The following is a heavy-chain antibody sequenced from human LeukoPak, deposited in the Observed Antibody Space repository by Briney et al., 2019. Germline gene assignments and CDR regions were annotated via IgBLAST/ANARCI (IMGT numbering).Heavy chain of an antibody. CDR3: ARSNGFGLIVI. Sequence: SETLSLTCTVSSGSISISNYYWVWVGPPPGKTLEWIGNIFYSGNTYYRPSLKSRVIITVNTSRKQFSLKLNSVPAADTAVYYCARSNGFGLIVIWGERTMVTVSS. CDR2: IFYSGNT. CDR1: SGSISISNYY. D-gene: IGHD2/OR15-2a*01. J-gene: IGHJ3*02. V-gene: IGHV4-39*07.